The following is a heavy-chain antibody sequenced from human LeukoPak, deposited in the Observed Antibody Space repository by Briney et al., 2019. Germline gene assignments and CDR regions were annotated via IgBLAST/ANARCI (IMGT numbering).Heavy chain of an antibody. CDR1: GFTVSSNY. J-gene: IGHJ6*03. V-gene: IGHV3-66*01. Sequence: GGSLRLSCAASGFTVSSNYMSWVRQAPGKGLEWVSVIYSGGSTYYADSVKGRFTISRDNSKNTLYLQMNSLRAEDTAVYYCARMYSSSWPHYYYYMDVWGKGTTVTVSS. D-gene: IGHD6-13*01. CDR2: IYSGGST. CDR3: ARMYSSSWPHYYYYMDV.